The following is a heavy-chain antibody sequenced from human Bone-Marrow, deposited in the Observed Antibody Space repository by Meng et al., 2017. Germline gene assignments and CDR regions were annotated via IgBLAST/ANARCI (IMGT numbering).Heavy chain of an antibody. V-gene: IGHV4-59*01. CDR1: GGSISSYY. Sequence: SETLSLTCTVSGGSISSYYWSWIRQPAGKGLEWIGYIYYSGSTNYNPSLKSRVTISVDTSKNQFSLKLSSVTAADTAVYYCARDARRAAAPFDIWGQGTMVTVSS. CDR2: IYYSGST. J-gene: IGHJ3*02. CDR3: ARDARRAAAPFDI. D-gene: IGHD2-2*01.